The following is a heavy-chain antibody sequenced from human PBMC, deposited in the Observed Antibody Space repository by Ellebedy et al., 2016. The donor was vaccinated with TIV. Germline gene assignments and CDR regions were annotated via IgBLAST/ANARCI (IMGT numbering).Heavy chain of an antibody. Sequence: GEFLKISCAASGFTFSSYAMSWVRQAPGKGLEWVSAISGSGGSTYYADSVKGRFTISRDNSKNTLFLQMNSLRAEDTAVYYCAKSVLAAKYYYYGVDVWGQGTTVTVSS. CDR1: GFTFSSYA. J-gene: IGHJ6*02. V-gene: IGHV3-23*01. CDR3: AKSVLAAKYYYYGVDV. D-gene: IGHD3-10*01. CDR2: ISGSGGST.